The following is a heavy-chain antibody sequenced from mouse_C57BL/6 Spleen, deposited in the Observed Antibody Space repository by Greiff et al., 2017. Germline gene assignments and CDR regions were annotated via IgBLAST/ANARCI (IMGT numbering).Heavy chain of an antibody. CDR1: GYAFSSSW. D-gene: IGHD1-1*01. CDR2: IYPGDGDT. V-gene: IGHV1-82*01. J-gene: IGHJ2*01. CDR3: ARSVLRYYFDY. Sequence: VKLMESGPELVKPGASVKISCKASGYAFSSSWMNWVKQRPGQGLEWIGRIYPGDGDTNYNGKFKGKATLTADKSSSTAYMQLSSLTSEDSAVYFCARSVLRYYFDYWGQGTTLTVSS.